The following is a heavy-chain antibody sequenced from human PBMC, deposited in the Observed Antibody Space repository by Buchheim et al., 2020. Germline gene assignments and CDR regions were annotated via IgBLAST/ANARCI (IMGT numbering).Heavy chain of an antibody. Sequence: QVQLVESGGGVVQPGRSLRLSCAASGFTFSSYGMHWVRQAPGKGLEWVAVISYDGSNKYYADSVKGRFTISRDNSKNTLYLQMNSLRAEDTAVYYCAKDNQIIITMVRGVQYNWFDPWGQGTL. CDR2: ISYDGSNK. V-gene: IGHV3-30*18. D-gene: IGHD3-10*01. CDR3: AKDNQIIITMVRGVQYNWFDP. J-gene: IGHJ5*02. CDR1: GFTFSSYG.